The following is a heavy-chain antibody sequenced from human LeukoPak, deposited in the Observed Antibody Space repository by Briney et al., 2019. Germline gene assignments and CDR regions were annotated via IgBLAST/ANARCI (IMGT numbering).Heavy chain of an antibody. CDR3: ARVLWNFWSGYYYGMDV. J-gene: IGHJ6*02. CDR2: ISAYNGNT. Sequence: ASVEVSCKASGYTFTSYGISWVRQAPGQGLEWMGWISAYNGNTNYAQKLQGRVTMTTDTSTSTAYMELRSLRSDDTAVYYCARVLWNFWSGYYYGMDVWGQGTTVTVSS. CDR1: GYTFTSYG. V-gene: IGHV1-18*01. D-gene: IGHD3-3*01.